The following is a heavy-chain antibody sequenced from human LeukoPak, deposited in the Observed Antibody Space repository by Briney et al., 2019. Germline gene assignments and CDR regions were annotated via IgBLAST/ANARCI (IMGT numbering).Heavy chain of an antibody. J-gene: IGHJ4*02. D-gene: IGHD3-10*01. CDR3: ARAAVVLLWFGYFDY. V-gene: IGHV3-30-3*01. Sequence: GGSLRLSCAASGFTFSSYAMHWVRQAPGKGLERVAVISYDGSNKYYADSVKGRFTISRDNSKNTLYLQMNSLRAEDTAVYYCARAAVVLLWFGYFDYWGQGTLVTVSS. CDR2: ISYDGSNK. CDR1: GFTFSSYA.